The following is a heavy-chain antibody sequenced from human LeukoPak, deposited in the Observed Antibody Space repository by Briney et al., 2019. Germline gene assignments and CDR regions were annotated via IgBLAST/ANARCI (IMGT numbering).Heavy chain of an antibody. Sequence: SETLSLTCTVSGGSISSFYYTWIRQPPGKGLEWIGYIDSSGITNYNSSLNSRVTISVDTSKNQFSLKLSSVTAADTAVYYCAREGLSSGYYSPFDYWGQGTLVTVSS. V-gene: IGHV4-59*01. CDR1: GGSISSFY. CDR2: IDSSGIT. D-gene: IGHD3-22*01. J-gene: IGHJ4*02. CDR3: AREGLSSGYYSPFDY.